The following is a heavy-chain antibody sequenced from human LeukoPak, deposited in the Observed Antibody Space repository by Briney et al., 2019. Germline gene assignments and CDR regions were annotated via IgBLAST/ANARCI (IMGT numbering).Heavy chain of an antibody. V-gene: IGHV3-66*01. J-gene: IGHJ3*02. D-gene: IGHD6-25*01. Sequence: GGSLRLSCAASGFTVSSNYMSWVRQAPGKGLEWVSVIYSGGSTYYADSVKGRFTISRDNSKNTLYLQMNSLRAEDTAVYYCARAARAGSGDDAFDIWGQGRMVTVSS. CDR2: IYSGGST. CDR1: GFTVSSNY. CDR3: ARAARAGSGDDAFDI.